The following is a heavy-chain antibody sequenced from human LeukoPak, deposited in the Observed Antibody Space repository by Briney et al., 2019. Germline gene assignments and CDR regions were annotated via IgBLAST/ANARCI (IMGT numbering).Heavy chain of an antibody. CDR1: GYTFTDYY. V-gene: IGHV1-2*02. CDR3: ARDYSGSYDY. CDR2: INPNSAGT. D-gene: IGHD1-26*01. J-gene: IGHJ4*02. Sequence: ASVKVSCKASGYTFTDYYMHWVRQAPGQGLEWMGLINPNSAGTNYAQKFQGRVTMTRDTSISTAYMELSRLTSDDTAIYYCARDYSGSYDYWGQGTLVTVSS.